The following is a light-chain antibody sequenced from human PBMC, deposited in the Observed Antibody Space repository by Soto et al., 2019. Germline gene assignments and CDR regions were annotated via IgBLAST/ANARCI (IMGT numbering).Light chain of an antibody. CDR1: QSISSY. J-gene: IGKJ4*01. CDR2: AAS. V-gene: IGKV1-39*01. Sequence: DIHVTHSPSTLSASVVYRVTITFRASQSISSYLNWYQHKPGKAPKLLIYAASSLHSGVPSRFSGSGSGTDFTLTISSLQPEDFATYSCQQTYRTPLTFGGGTKVDIK. CDR3: QQTYRTPLT.